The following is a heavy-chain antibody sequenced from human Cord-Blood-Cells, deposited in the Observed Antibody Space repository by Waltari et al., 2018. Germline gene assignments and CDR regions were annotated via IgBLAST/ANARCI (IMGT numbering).Heavy chain of an antibody. D-gene: IGHD3-3*02. V-gene: IGHV1-69*06. CDR3: ARDYEHYYFDY. CDR2: IIPIFGTA. J-gene: IGHJ4*02. CDR1: GGTVSHHA. Sequence: QVQLVQSGAEVKQPGSSVTDSCQASGGTVSHHAISWVRQAPGQGLEWMGGIIPIFGTANYAQKFQGRVTITADKSTSTAYMELSSLRSEDTAVYYCARDYEHYYFDYWGQGTLVTVSS.